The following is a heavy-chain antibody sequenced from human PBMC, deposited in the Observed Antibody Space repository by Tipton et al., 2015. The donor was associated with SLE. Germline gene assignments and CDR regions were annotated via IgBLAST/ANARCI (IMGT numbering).Heavy chain of an antibody. CDR3: ARGEGSPPLGYFQH. CDR2: IWYDGSNK. Sequence: RSLRLSCAASGFTFSSYGMHWVRQAPGKGLEWVAVIWYDGSNKYYADSVKGRFTISRDNSKNTLYLQMNSLRAEDTAVYYCARGEGSPPLGYFQHWGQGTLVTVSS. J-gene: IGHJ1*01. D-gene: IGHD3-16*01. V-gene: IGHV3-33*01. CDR1: GFTFSSYG.